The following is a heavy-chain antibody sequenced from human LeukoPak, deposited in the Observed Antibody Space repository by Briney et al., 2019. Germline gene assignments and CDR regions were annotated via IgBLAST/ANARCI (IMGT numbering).Heavy chain of an antibody. CDR3: ARGQLWQTGWFDP. V-gene: IGHV3-21*01. CDR2: VSSTSSYI. Sequence: GGSLRLSCAASGFTFSDYSMHWVRQAPGKGLEWVSCVSSTSSYIYYADSVRGRFTISRDNAKNSLYLQMNSLRAEDTAVYYCARGQLWQTGWFDPWGQGTLVTVSP. J-gene: IGHJ5*02. CDR1: GFTFSDYS. D-gene: IGHD5-18*01.